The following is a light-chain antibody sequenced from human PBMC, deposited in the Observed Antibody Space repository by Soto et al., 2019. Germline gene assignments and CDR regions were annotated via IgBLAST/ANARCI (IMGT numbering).Light chain of an antibody. V-gene: IGKV1-9*01. CDR2: AAS. CDR3: QQVDDYPVT. J-gene: IGKJ1*01. Sequence: DIQLTQSPSFLSASVGDRVTVTCRASQYISSFLAWYQQNPGKAPKLLIYAASTLQSGVPSRFSGSGSGTEFTLTISNLQPEDFATYYCQQVDDYPVTFGQGTKVEFK. CDR1: QYISSF.